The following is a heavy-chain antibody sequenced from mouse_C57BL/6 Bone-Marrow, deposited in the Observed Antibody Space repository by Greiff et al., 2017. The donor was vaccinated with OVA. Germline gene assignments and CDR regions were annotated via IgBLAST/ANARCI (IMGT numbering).Heavy chain of an antibody. D-gene: IGHD4-1*01. CDR2: IHTNSGST. CDR1: GYTFTSYW. V-gene: IGHV1-64*01. Sequence: QVQLQQPGAELVKPGASVKLSCKASGYTFTSYWMHWVQQRPGQGLEWMGMIHTNSGSTNYNEKFKSKATLTVEKSYSTAYMQLSSLPSEDSAVYYCAREGRLGWFAYCCQGPLVTVSA. J-gene: IGHJ3*01. CDR3: AREGRLGWFAY.